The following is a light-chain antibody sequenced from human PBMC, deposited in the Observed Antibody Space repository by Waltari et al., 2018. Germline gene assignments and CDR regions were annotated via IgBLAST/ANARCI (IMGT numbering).Light chain of an antibody. V-gene: IGKV2-28*01. J-gene: IGKJ4*01. CDR2: LGS. CDR1: QSLLQSNGYNY. Sequence: IVMTQSPLSLHVTPVAPADISCTSSQSLLQSNGYNYLDWYLQKPGQSPPLLLYLGSNRASGVPDRFSGSGSGTDFTLKISRVEAEDVGVYYCMQALQTPLTFGGGTKVEIK. CDR3: MQALQTPLT.